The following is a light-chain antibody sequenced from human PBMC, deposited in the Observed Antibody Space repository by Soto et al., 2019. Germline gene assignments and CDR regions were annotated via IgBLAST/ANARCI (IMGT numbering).Light chain of an antibody. Sequence: EIVLTQSPGTLSLSPGERATLSCRASQSISSSYLAWYQQKPGQAPSLLIYAASSRCTGTPDRLSGSGSGTDLTLTISSLEPEDFAVYSCHQYGSSSYTFGQGTQLEIK. V-gene: IGKV3-20*01. CDR2: AAS. J-gene: IGKJ2*01. CDR3: HQYGSSSYT. CDR1: QSISSSY.